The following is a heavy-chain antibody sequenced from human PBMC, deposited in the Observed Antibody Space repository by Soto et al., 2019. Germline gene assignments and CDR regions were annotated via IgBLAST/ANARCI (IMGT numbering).Heavy chain of an antibody. Sequence: QVQLVQSGAEVKKPGSSVKVSCKASGGTFSSYTXXWVRXXXXXXXXXXXXXXAILGIANYAQKFQGRVTIPADKTTSTAYMELSSLRSEDTGVYSCASTGYCRGGSCYKNYDPFYDWGQGTLVTVSS. V-gene: IGHV1-69*02. D-gene: IGHD2-15*01. J-gene: IGHJ4*02. CDR2: XXAILGIA. CDR1: GGTFSSYT. CDR3: ASTGYCRGGSCYKNYDPFYD.